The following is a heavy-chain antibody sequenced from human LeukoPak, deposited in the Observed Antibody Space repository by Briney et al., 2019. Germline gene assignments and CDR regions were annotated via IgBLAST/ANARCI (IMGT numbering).Heavy chain of an antibody. CDR1: GYTFTSFG. D-gene: IGHD2-15*01. CDR2: SGAYNGDT. Sequence: ASVKVSCKPSGYTFTSFGISWVRQAPGQRLEWMGWSGAYNGDTNYAQKFQGRVTMTTDTSTSTAYMDLRSLRSDDTAVYYCTRDHCRGDNCPSFDYWGQGTLVTVSS. CDR3: TRDHCRGDNCPSFDY. V-gene: IGHV1-18*04. J-gene: IGHJ4*02.